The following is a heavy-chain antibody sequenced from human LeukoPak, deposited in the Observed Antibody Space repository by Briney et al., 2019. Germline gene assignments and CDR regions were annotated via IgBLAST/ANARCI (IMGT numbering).Heavy chain of an antibody. Sequence: ASVKVSCKASGGTFSSYTISWVRQAPGQGLEWMGRINPILGIANYAQKFQGRVTITADKSTSTAYMELSSLRSEDTAVYYCARDSSGLYYFDYWGQGTLVTVSS. V-gene: IGHV1-69*04. CDR1: GGTFSSYT. CDR2: INPILGIA. J-gene: IGHJ4*02. D-gene: IGHD6-19*01. CDR3: ARDSSGLYYFDY.